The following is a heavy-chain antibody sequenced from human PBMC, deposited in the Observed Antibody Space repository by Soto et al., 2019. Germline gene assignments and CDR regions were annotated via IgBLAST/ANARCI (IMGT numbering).Heavy chain of an antibody. Sequence: SETLSLTGTVSGGSISSSSYYWGWIRQPPGKGLEWIGSIYYSGSTYYNPSLKSRVTISVDTSKNQFSLKLSSVTAADTAVYYCARHSLPYSSGWYRVDYWGQGTLVTVSS. V-gene: IGHV4-39*01. CDR3: ARHSLPYSSGWYRVDY. CDR1: GGSISSSSYY. J-gene: IGHJ4*02. CDR2: IYYSGST. D-gene: IGHD6-19*01.